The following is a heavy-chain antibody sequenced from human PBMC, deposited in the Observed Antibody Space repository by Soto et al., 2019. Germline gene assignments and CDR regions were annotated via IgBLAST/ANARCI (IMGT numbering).Heavy chain of an antibody. CDR2: ISPRTTYK. CDR3: SRGGGGGLFDL. Sequence: QVHLVESGGGLVKPGGSLRLSCASSGFTFSDLYMSWIRRSPGKGLEFLSYISPRTTYKNYADSVKGRFTISRDNAKNSLYLQLNSLRAEDTAIYYCSRGGGGGLFDLWGQGTFVTVSS. D-gene: IGHD2-21*01. J-gene: IGHJ4*02. CDR1: GFTFSDLY. V-gene: IGHV3-11*06.